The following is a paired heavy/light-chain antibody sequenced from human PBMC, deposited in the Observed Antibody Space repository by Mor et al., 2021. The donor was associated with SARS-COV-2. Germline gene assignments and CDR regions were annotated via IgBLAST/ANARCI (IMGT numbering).Heavy chain of an antibody. Sequence: EVQLSESGGGLVQPGGSLRLSCEASGFMFRDHYMSWVRQAPGKGLEWVSGFSGIGGNRYYADSVKGRFTISRDDFNKRIYLEMDTLRVEDTAVYFCARGNYFGSGAYYVGTYYYFDLWGRGTLVTVSS. D-gene: IGHD3-10*01. CDR3: ARGNYFGSGAYYVGTYYYFDL. J-gene: IGHJ2*01. CDR1: GFMFRDHY. CDR2: FSGIGGNR. V-gene: IGHV3-23*01.
Light chain of an antibody. Sequence: SYELTQPPSVSVSPGQTARITCSADFVFRQQFYWYQQRPGQAPILIIYKTDRRPSGIPERFSGSISGTSVILTITGVQAEDEADYYCQSSGDRITSVVFGGGTRLTIL. CDR2: KTD. CDR1: FVFRQQ. V-gene: IGLV3-25*03. CDR3: QSSGDRITSVV. J-gene: IGLJ3*02.